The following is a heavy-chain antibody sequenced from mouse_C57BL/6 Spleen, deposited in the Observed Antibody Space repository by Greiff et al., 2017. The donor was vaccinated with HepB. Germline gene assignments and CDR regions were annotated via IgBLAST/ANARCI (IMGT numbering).Heavy chain of an antibody. D-gene: IGHD2-5*01. V-gene: IGHV10-1*01. CDR2: IRSKSNNYAT. Sequence: EVQGVESGGGLVQPKGSLKLSCAASGFSFNTYAMNWVRQAPGKGLEWVARIRSKSNNYATYYADSVKDRFTISRDDSESMLYLQMNNLKTEDTAMYYCVRQAYYSNYVFAYWGQGTLVTVSA. J-gene: IGHJ3*01. CDR1: GFSFNTYA. CDR3: VRQAYYSNYVFAY.